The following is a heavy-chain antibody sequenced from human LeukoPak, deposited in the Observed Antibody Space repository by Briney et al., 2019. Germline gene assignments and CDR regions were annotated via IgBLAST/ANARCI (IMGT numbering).Heavy chain of an antibody. Sequence: SETLSLTCAVYGGSFSGYYWSWIRQPPGKGLEWIGEINHSGSTNYNPSLKSRVTISVDTSKNQFSLKLSSVTAADTAVYYCASTAAAGTDSDYWGNGTLVTVSS. CDR1: GGSFSGYY. CDR2: INHSGST. CDR3: ASTAAAGTDSDY. V-gene: IGHV4-34*01. D-gene: IGHD6-13*01. J-gene: IGHJ4*01.